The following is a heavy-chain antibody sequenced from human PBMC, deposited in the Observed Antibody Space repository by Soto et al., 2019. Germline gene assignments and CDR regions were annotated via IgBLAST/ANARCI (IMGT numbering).Heavy chain of an antibody. CDR1: GYTFTSYG. D-gene: IGHD2-15*01. Sequence: QVQLVQSGAEVKKPGASVKVSCKASGYTFTSYGISWVRQAPGQGLEWMGWISAYNGNTNYAQKLQGRVTMTTDTSTSPAYMELRSLRSDDTAVDYCARGRRRGGYCSGGSCWDPWGQGTLGTVSS. J-gene: IGHJ5*02. CDR2: ISAYNGNT. CDR3: ARGRRRGGYCSGGSCWDP. V-gene: IGHV1-18*01.